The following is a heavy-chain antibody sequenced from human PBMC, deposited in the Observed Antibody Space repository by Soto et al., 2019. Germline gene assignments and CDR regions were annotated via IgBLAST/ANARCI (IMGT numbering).Heavy chain of an antibody. Sequence: DVQLVESGGGVVQPGGSLRLSCAASGFTVSSNYMSWVRQAPGKGLDLVSIISSGGSTYYADSVKGRFTISRDNSKNTLYLQLNSLRVEDTAVYYCARIGYSSGWFRSWGQGTLLIVSS. CDR2: ISSGGST. CDR1: GFTVSSNY. CDR3: ARIGYSSGWFRS. D-gene: IGHD6-19*01. J-gene: IGHJ4*02. V-gene: IGHV3-66*01.